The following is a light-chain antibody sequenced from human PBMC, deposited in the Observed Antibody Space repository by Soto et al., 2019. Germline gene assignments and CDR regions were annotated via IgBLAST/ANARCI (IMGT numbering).Light chain of an antibody. Sequence: DIQMTQSPSSVSASVGDRVTITCRASQAIDSWLAWYQQKPGEAPKLLIFTGSLLHSGVPPRFNGSGSRTDFTLTISSLQPEDFATYYCQQTLSFPPTFGQGTKV. J-gene: IGKJ1*01. CDR2: TGS. CDR1: QAIDSW. CDR3: QQTLSFPPT. V-gene: IGKV1-12*01.